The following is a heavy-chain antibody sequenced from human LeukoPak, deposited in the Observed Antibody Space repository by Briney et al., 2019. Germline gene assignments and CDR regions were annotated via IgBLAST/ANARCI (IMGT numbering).Heavy chain of an antibody. V-gene: IGHV4-59*01. CDR1: GGSISSYY. CDR3: AGGLGSYRYNIDY. J-gene: IGHJ4*02. D-gene: IGHD3-16*02. Sequence: SETLSLTCTVSGGSISSYYWSWIRQPPGKGLEWIGYIYYSGSTNYNPSLKSRVTISVDTSKNQFSLKLSSVTAADTVVYYCAGGLGSYRYNIDYWGQGTLVTVSS. CDR2: IYYSGST.